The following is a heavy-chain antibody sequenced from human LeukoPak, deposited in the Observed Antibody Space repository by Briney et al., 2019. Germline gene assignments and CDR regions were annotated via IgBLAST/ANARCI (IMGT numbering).Heavy chain of an antibody. J-gene: IGHJ4*02. Sequence: SETLSLTCSVSGSSFSSYYWSWVRQPPGKGLEWIGYISDSGTIDYNPSLKSRATISLDTSKNQFSLKLTSMTAADTAVYFCARVKTTLRYFDYWGQGSLVTVSS. D-gene: IGHD4-11*01. CDR1: GSSFSSYY. CDR2: ISDSGTI. CDR3: ARVKTTLRYFDY. V-gene: IGHV4-59*01.